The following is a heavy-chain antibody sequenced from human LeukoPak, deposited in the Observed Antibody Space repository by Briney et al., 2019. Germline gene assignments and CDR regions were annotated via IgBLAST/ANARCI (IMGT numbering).Heavy chain of an antibody. V-gene: IGHV1-8*03. CDR2: MNPHSGNT. CDR1: GYTFTFYD. CDR3: ARGRRDVFDI. J-gene: IGHJ3*02. Sequence: GASVKLSCKASGYTFTFYDIQWVRQAAGRGLEWMGWMNPHSGNTGYAQKFLGRITLTRNTSTSMAYMELTSLKSEDTAVYYCARGRRDVFDIWGQGTTVTVS.